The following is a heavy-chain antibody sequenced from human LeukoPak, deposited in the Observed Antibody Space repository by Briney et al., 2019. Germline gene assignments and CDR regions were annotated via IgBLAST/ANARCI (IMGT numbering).Heavy chain of an antibody. V-gene: IGHV3-7*01. Sequence: PGGSLRFSSSAARFTFSSYWLSWVRQALGKGLDWVANIKHDGSEKYYADSVKGRFTISRDNAKNSLELQMNSLRAEDTVVYYCARDLYSSNDAWGQGTLVTVSS. J-gene: IGHJ5*02. CDR2: IKHDGSEK. D-gene: IGHD6-13*01. CDR1: RFTFSSYW. CDR3: ARDLYSSNDA.